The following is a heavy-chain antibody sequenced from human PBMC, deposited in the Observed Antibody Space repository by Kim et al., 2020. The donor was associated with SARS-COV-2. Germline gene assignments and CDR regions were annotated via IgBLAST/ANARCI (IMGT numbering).Heavy chain of an antibody. J-gene: IGHJ4*02. V-gene: IGHV3-11*03. Sequence: ADSGKGRFTNSRDNATNSLYLQMNSLRAEDTAVYSCARVPVSSSHGNLDSWGQGTLVTVSS. D-gene: IGHD6-13*01. CDR3: ARVPVSSSHGNLDS.